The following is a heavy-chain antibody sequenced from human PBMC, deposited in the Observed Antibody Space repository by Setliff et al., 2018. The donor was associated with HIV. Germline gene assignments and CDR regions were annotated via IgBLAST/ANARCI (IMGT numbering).Heavy chain of an antibody. CDR2: ISYDGSTT. CDR1: GFTFSSYG. D-gene: IGHD1-1*01. J-gene: IGHJ4*02. CDR3: ASARIPTGGTSTSFDY. V-gene: IGHV3-30*03. Sequence: PGGSLRLSCAASGFTFSSYGMNWVRQAPGKGLEWVSAISYDGSTTYYADSVKGRFTISRDNSKNTLYVQVNSLRPEDTGVYYCASARIPTGGTSTSFDYWGQGTLVTISS.